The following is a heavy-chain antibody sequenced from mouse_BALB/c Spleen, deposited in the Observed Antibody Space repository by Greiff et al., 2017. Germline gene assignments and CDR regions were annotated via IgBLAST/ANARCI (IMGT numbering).Heavy chain of an antibody. CDR1: GYTFTDYW. CDR3: ARAYRYDGALSMDY. Sequence: QVQLKQPGAELVMPGASVKMSCKASGYTFTDYWMHWVKQRPGQGLEWIGAIDTSDSYTSYNQKFKGKATLTVDESSSTAYMQLSSLTSEDSAVYYCARAYRYDGALSMDYWGQGTSVTVSS. D-gene: IGHD2-14*01. J-gene: IGHJ4*01. CDR2: IDTSDSYT. V-gene: IGHV1-69*01.